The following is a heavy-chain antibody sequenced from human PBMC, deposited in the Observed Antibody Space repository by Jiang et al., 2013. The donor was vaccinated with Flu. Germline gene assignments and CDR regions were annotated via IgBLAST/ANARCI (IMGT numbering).Heavy chain of an antibody. V-gene: IGHV3-23*01. D-gene: IGHD6-19*01. J-gene: IGHJ4*02. Sequence: IITRDNSKNTLYLQMNSLRVEDTAVYYCAKDPRYSSGWHLDYWGQGTLVTVSS. CDR3: AKDPRYSSGWHLDY.